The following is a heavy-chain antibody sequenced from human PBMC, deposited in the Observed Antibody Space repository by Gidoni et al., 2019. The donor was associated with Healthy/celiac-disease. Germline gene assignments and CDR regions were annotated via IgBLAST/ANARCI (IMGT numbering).Heavy chain of an antibody. Sequence: EVQLVESGGGLVQPGGPLRLSCAASGFTFSSYSMNWVRQAPGKGLEWVSYISSSSSTIYYADSVKGRFTISRDNAKNSLYLQMNSLRDEDTAVYYCARGNGTEKTNFGVVIIGYYYYGMDVWGQGTTVTVSS. J-gene: IGHJ6*02. D-gene: IGHD3-3*01. CDR3: ARGNGTEKTNFGVVIIGYYYYGMDV. CDR1: GFTFSSYS. CDR2: ISSSSSTI. V-gene: IGHV3-48*02.